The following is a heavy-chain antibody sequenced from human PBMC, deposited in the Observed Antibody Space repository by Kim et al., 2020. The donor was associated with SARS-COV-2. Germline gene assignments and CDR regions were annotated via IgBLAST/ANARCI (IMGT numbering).Heavy chain of an antibody. V-gene: IGHV4-39*01. Sequence: YSRITYANPSLKRRVTIPVDTSKNQFSLNLNSVTAADTAVYYCARHADYWGQGTLVTVSS. J-gene: IGHJ4*02. CDR3: ARHADY. CDR2: YSRIT.